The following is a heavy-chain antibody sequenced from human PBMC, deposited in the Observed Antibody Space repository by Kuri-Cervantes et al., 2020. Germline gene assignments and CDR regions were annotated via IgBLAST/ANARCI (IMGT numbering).Heavy chain of an antibody. CDR3: ASMIVVVINPDAFDI. CDR1: GFTFSSYG. Sequence: GESLKISCAASGFTFSSYGMHWVRQAPGKGLEWVAVIWYDGSNKYYADSVKGRFTISRDNSKNTLYLQMNSLRAEDTAVYYCASMIVVVINPDAFDIWGQGTMVTVSS. V-gene: IGHV3-30*02. D-gene: IGHD3-22*01. CDR2: IWYDGSNK. J-gene: IGHJ3*02.